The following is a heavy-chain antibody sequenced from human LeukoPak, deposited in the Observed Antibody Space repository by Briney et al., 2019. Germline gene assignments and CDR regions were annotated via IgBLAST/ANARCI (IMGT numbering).Heavy chain of an antibody. Sequence: PGGSPRLSCAASGFTFSSYWMSWVRQAPGKGLEWVANIKQDGSEKYYVDSVKGRFTISRDNAKNSLYLQMNSLRAEDTAVYYCARWYSSSKRYYGMDVWGQGTTVTVSS. CDR2: IKQDGSEK. V-gene: IGHV3-7*01. CDR3: ARWYSSSKRYYGMDV. D-gene: IGHD6-13*01. CDR1: GFTFSSYW. J-gene: IGHJ6*02.